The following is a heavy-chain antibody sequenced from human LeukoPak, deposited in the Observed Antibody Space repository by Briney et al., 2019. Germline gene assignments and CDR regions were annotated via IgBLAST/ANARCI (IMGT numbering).Heavy chain of an antibody. J-gene: IGHJ6*02. V-gene: IGHV4-59*01. Sequence: SETLSLTCTVSGGSISSYYWSWIRQPPGEGLEWIGYIYYSGSTNYNPSLKSRVTISVDTSKNQFSLKLSSVTAADTAVYYCARVRPNVRTIFGVVITRANFGMDVWGQGTTVTVSS. CDR1: GGSISSYY. CDR2: IYYSGST. D-gene: IGHD3-3*01. CDR3: ARVRPNVRTIFGVVITRANFGMDV.